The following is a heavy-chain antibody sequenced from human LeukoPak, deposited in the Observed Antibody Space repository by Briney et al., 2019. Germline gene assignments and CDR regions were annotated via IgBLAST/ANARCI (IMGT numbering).Heavy chain of an antibody. V-gene: IGHV3-23*01. J-gene: IGHJ4*02. Sequence: PGGSLRLSCAASGFTFSSYAMSWVRQAPGKGREWVSAIRGSGGSTYYADSVKGRFTISRDNSKNTPYLQMNSLRAEDTAVYYCADPVLLSDYWGQGTLVTVSS. D-gene: IGHD3-10*01. CDR3: ADPVLLSDY. CDR2: IRGSGGST. CDR1: GFTFSSYA.